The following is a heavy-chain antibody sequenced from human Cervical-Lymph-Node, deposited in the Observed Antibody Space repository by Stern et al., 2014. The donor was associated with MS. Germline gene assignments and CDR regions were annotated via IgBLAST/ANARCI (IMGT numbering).Heavy chain of an antibody. CDR3: ARGLLGSDNAFDI. J-gene: IGHJ3*02. CDR1: GYTFTSYG. Sequence: MQLVESGAEVKKPGASVKVSCKASGYTFTSYGISWVRQAPGQGLEWMGGISAYNGNQNNAHNLKGKFPMPTDTSTSSANMELRSLRSDDTAVYYCARGLLGSDNAFDIWGQGTRVTVSS. CDR2: ISAYNGNQ. D-gene: IGHD2-21*01. V-gene: IGHV1-18*01.